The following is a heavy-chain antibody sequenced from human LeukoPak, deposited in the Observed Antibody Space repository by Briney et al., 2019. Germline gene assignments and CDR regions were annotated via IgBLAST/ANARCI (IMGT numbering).Heavy chain of an antibody. CDR3: ARDFYGAFDY. CDR1: GGSISSYY. D-gene: IGHD3-10*01. V-gene: IGHV4-59*01. Sequence: NPSETLSLTCTVSGGSISSYYWSWIRQPPGKGLEWFGGIYYSGSTNYNPSLTSRVAISVDTSKNQFSLKLSSVTAADTAVYYCARDFYGAFDYWGQGTLVTVSS. CDR2: IYYSGST. J-gene: IGHJ4*02.